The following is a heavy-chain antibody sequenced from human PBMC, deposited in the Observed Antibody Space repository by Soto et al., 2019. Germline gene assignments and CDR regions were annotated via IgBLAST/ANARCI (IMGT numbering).Heavy chain of an antibody. J-gene: IGHJ6*02. D-gene: IGHD3-22*01. CDR3: ARDRRYYDSSGYSYYYYGMDV. Sequence: PSETLSLTCAVSGGSISSSNWWSWVRQPPGKGLEWIGEIYHSGSTNYNPSLKSRVTISVDKSKNQFSLKLSSVTAADTAVYYCARDRRYYDSSGYSYYYYGMDVWGQGTTVTVYS. CDR1: GGSISSSNW. V-gene: IGHV4-4*02. CDR2: IYHSGST.